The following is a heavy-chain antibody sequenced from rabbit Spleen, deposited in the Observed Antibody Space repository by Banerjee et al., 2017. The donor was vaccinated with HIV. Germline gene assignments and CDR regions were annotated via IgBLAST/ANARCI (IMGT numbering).Heavy chain of an antibody. CDR3: ARDAGRGDYIDGVFDL. D-gene: IGHD8-1*01. V-gene: IGHV1S45*01. J-gene: IGHJ4*01. Sequence: QEQLEESGGGLVKPEGSLKLSCTASGFSFSNKAVMCWVRQAPGKGLEWIACINAVTGKAVYASWAKGRFTFSKTSSTTVTLQMTSLTAADTATYFCARDAGRGDYIDGVFDLWGQGTLVTVS. CDR2: INAVTGKA. CDR1: GFSFSNKAV.